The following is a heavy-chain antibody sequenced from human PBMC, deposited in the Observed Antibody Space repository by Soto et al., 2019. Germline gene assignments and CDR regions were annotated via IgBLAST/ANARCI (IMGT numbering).Heavy chain of an antibody. Sequence: GGSLRLSCAASGFTFSSYWMSWVRQAPGKGLEWVANIKQDGSEKYYVDSVKGRFTISRDNAKNSLYLQMNSLRAEDTAVYYCARDVGYGSGSYYNDYWGQGTLVTVSS. V-gene: IGHV3-7*01. D-gene: IGHD3-10*01. CDR2: IKQDGSEK. CDR3: ARDVGYGSGSYYNDY. CDR1: GFTFSSYW. J-gene: IGHJ4*02.